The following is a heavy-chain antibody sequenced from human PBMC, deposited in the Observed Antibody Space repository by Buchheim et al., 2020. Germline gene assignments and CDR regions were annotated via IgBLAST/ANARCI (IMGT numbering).Heavy chain of an antibody. CDR2: INPSGGST. CDR1: GYTFTSYY. Sequence: QVQLVQSGAEVKKPGASVKVSCKASGYTFTSYYMHWVRQAPGQGLEWMGIINPSGGSTSYAQKFQGRVTMTRETSTSTVYMELSSLRSEDTAVYYCARDLLNYYDSSGYSKLGFDYWGQGTL. CDR3: ARDLLNYYDSSGYSKLGFDY. V-gene: IGHV1-46*01. D-gene: IGHD3-22*01. J-gene: IGHJ4*02.